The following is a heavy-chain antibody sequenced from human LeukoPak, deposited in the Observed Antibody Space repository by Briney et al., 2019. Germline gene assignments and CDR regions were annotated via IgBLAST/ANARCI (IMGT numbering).Heavy chain of an antibody. V-gene: IGHV4-34*08. CDR2: INHSGDT. CDR3: AGGSRNYNNYEGADY. J-gene: IGHJ4*02. D-gene: IGHD4-11*01. CDR1: GGTFSGYY. Sequence: PSETLSLTCAVYGGTFSGYYWSWIRQPPGKGLEWIGEINHSGDTKYNPSLKRRVSVSVDVSKDQFSLKLTSLTAADTAVYYCAGGSRNYNNYEGADYWGQGTLVTVSS.